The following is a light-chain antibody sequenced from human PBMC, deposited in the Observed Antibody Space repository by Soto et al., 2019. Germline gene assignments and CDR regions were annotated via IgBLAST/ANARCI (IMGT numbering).Light chain of an antibody. CDR1: QSVSSN. CDR2: GAS. J-gene: IGKJ4*01. CDR3: KQYNNSSLT. V-gene: IGKV3-15*01. Sequence: EIVMTHSPATLSLSPVEISTLSCRAIQSVSSNLAGYQQKRGQAPRLLIYGASTRATGIRARLSGSGSGTEFTLPISSLQSEDYEVYYCKQYNNSSLTFGRGTQLDIK.